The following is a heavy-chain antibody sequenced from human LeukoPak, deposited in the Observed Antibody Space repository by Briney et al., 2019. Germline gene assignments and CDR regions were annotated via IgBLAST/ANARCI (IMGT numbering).Heavy chain of an antibody. J-gene: IGHJ4*02. Sequence: SQTLSLTCAISGDSVSSNSVTWNWIRQSPSRGLEWLGSTYYRSKWYNDYAVSMKSRITINPDTSKNQFSLQLNSVTPEDTAVYYCARGIAGSLSNWGQGTLVTVSS. V-gene: IGHV6-1*01. D-gene: IGHD2-21*01. CDR1: GDSVSSNSVT. CDR3: ARGIAGSLSN. CDR2: TYYRSKWYN.